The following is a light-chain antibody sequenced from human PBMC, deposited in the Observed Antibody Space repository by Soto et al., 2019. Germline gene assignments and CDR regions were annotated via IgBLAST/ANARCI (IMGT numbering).Light chain of an antibody. CDR2: AAS. Sequence: EIGLTQSPGTLSLSPGERDTLSCRARQSINNRYLAWYQQKPGQAPRLLIYAASSRATGIPDRFSGSGSGTDFTLTISRLEPEDFAVYYCQQFGSAPGFTFGPGTKVDIK. J-gene: IGKJ3*01. CDR3: QQFGSAPGFT. CDR1: QSINNRY. V-gene: IGKV3-20*01.